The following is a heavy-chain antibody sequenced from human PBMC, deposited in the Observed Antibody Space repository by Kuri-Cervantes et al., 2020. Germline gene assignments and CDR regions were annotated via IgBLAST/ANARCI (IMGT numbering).Heavy chain of an antibody. J-gene: IGHJ6*02. Sequence: GESLKISCAASGLTVSSNYMSWVRQAPGKGLEWVAVISYDGSNKYYADSVKGRFTISRDNSKNTLYLQMNSLRAEDTAVYYCAKDQGSYADVWGQGTTVTDSS. CDR1: GLTVSSNY. D-gene: IGHD3-16*01. CDR3: AKDQGSYADV. CDR2: ISYDGSNK. V-gene: IGHV3-30*18.